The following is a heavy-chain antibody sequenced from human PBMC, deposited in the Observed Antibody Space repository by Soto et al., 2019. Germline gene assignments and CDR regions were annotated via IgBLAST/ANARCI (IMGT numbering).Heavy chain of an antibody. CDR2: IWYDGSNK. J-gene: IGHJ4*02. V-gene: IGHV3-33*01. Sequence: GGALRLSCAASGFTFSSYGMHWGRQAPGKGVEWVAVIWYDGSNKYYADSVKGRFTISRDNSKNTLYLQMNSLRAEDTAVYYCARDKRSGDCSSTSCYFVYWGQGTLVTVSS. CDR1: GFTFSSYG. D-gene: IGHD2-2*01. CDR3: ARDKRSGDCSSTSCYFVY.